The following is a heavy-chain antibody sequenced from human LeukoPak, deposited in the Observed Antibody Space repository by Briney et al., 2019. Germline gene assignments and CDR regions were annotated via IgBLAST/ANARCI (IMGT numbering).Heavy chain of an antibody. V-gene: IGHV4-61*01. D-gene: IGHD3-9*01. CDR2: IYYSGST. J-gene: IGHJ3*02. CDR3: SRLQFDWLSPGAFDI. Sequence: SETLSLICTVSGGSVSSGSYYWSWIRQPPGKELEWIGYIYYSGSTNYNPPLKSRVTISVDTSKNQFSLKLSSVTAADTAVYYCSRLQFDWLSPGAFDIWGQGTMVTVSS. CDR1: GGSVSSGSYY.